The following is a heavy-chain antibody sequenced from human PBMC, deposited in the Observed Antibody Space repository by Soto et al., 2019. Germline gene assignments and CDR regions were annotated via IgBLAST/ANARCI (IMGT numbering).Heavy chain of an antibody. V-gene: IGHV1-69*01. Sequence: QVQLVQSGAEVKKPGSSVKVSCKASGGTFSSYAISWVRQAPGQGLEWMGGIIPIFGTANYAQKFQGRVTITADESTSTAYMEPSRLRSEDTAVYSCARGRGITTVTHVGYYFGYWSQGTLVAVSS. CDR1: GGTFSSYA. J-gene: IGHJ4*02. CDR2: IIPIFGTA. CDR3: ARGRGITTVTHVGYYFGY. D-gene: IGHD4-17*01.